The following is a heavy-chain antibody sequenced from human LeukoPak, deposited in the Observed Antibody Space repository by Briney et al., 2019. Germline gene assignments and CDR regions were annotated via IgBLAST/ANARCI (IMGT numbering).Heavy chain of an antibody. CDR1: GGSISSGSYY. V-gene: IGHV4-61*02. J-gene: IGHJ6*02. CDR3: ARGTVTPYYYYGMGV. Sequence: SQTLSLTCTVSGGSISSGSYYWSWIRQPAGKGLEWIGRIYTSGSTNYNPSLKSRVTISVDTSKNQFSLKLSSVTAADTAVYYCARGTVTPYYYYGMGVWGQGTTVTVSS. D-gene: IGHD4-17*01. CDR2: IYTSGST.